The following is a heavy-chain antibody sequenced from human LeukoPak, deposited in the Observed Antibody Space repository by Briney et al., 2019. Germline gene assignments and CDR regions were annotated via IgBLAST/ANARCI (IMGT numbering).Heavy chain of an antibody. CDR1: GFTFSSYE. J-gene: IGHJ4*02. V-gene: IGHV3-48*03. Sequence: PGVSLRLSCVASGFTFSSYEMNWVRQVPGKALEWVSYIDFGGRIINYADHVKGRFTISRDNAKNSVYLQMNTLRAEDTAVYYCARGIGLERRYFQFDYWGQGILVTASS. CDR3: ARGIGLERRYFQFDY. CDR2: IDFGGRII. D-gene: IGHD1-1*01.